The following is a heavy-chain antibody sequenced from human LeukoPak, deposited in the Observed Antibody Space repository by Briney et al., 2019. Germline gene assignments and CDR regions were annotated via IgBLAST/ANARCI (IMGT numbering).Heavy chain of an antibody. CDR1: GFTFSSYG. Sequence: YPGRSLRLSCAASGFTFSSYGMHWVRQAPGKGLEWVAVIWYDGSNKYYADSVKGRFTISRDNSKNTLYLQMNSLRAEDTAVYYCARDLVAAAGLYYYYYYGMDVWGQGTTVTVSS. CDR3: ARDLVAAAGLYYYYYYGMDV. V-gene: IGHV3-33*01. J-gene: IGHJ6*02. D-gene: IGHD6-13*01. CDR2: IWYDGSNK.